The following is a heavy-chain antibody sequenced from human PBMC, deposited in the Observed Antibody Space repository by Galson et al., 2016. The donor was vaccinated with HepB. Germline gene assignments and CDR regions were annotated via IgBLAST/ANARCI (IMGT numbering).Heavy chain of an antibody. D-gene: IGHD3-3*01. J-gene: IGHJ4*02. CDR2: IRTTGFFT. Sequence: TSSDHYMTWIRQAPGKGLEVLAYIRTTGFFTNYADSVKGRFTISRDNAKNSVYLQMNSLRPEDTAVYYCTRDPRLGDYWGQGTLVTVSS. V-gene: IGHV3-11*06. CDR1: TSSDHY. CDR3: TRDPRLGDY.